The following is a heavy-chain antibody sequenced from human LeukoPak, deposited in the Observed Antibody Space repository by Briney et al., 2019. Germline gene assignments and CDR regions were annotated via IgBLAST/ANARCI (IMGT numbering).Heavy chain of an antibody. CDR2: MNPNSGNK. Sequence: SSVKVTCKASGYTFTSYDFNWVRQPTGQGLEWMGWMNPNSGNKGNPQKFHGRATITSNTHINTAYMELSSLTAEDAAGYYCSGGDEGSLRYFDWPCFDPWGQGTLVTVSS. J-gene: IGHJ5*02. D-gene: IGHD3-9*01. V-gene: IGHV1-8*03. CDR3: SGGDEGSLRYFDWPCFDP. CDR1: GYTFTSYD.